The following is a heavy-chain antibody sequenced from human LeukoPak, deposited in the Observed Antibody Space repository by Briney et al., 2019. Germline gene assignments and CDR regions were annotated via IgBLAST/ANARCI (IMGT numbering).Heavy chain of an antibody. J-gene: IGHJ4*02. CDR1: GFPFSSYG. D-gene: IGHD2-21*01. V-gene: IGHV3-33*01. CDR3: ARDLSAAYDF. Sequence: PGGSLRLSCAASGFPFSSYGMHWVRQAPGKGLERVARLVYDERNDYANSVKGRFTISRDNSKNTLYLQMDNLRVDDTAVYYCARDLSAAYDFWGQGILVTVSS. CDR2: LVYDERN.